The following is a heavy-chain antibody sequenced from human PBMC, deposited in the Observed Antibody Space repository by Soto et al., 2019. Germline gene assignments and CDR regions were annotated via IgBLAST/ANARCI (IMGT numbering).Heavy chain of an antibody. CDR3: ARRYGYSFDY. CDR1: GGSISSYY. Sequence: QVQLQESGPGLVKPSETLSLTCTVSGGSISSYYWSWIRQPPGKGLEWIGYIYYSGTTNYNPSLKSRVTISVDPSMNQFSRRLSSVTPADTAVYYCARRYGYSFDYWGQGTLVTVSS. D-gene: IGHD1-1*01. CDR2: IYYSGTT. V-gene: IGHV4-59*08. J-gene: IGHJ4*02.